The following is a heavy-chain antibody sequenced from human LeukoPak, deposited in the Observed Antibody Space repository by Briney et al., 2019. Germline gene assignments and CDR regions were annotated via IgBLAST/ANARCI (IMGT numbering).Heavy chain of an antibody. D-gene: IGHD1-26*01. CDR3: ARGYSGSYPRPRYFDL. J-gene: IGHJ2*01. Sequence: SETLSLTCAVYGGSFSGYYWSWIRQPPGKGLEWIGEINHSGSTNYNPSLKSRVTISVDTSKNQFSLKLSSVTAADTAVYYCARGYSGSYPRPRYFDLWGRGTLVTVSS. CDR2: INHSGST. CDR1: GGSFSGYY. V-gene: IGHV4-34*01.